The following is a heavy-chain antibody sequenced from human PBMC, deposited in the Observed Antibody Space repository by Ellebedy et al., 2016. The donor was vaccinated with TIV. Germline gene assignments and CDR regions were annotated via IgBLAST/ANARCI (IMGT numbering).Heavy chain of an antibody. D-gene: IGHD1-26*01. CDR1: GFTFDDYA. Sequence: GESLKISCAASGFTFDDYAMHWVRQAPGKGLEWVSLISGDGGSTYYADSVKGRFTISRDNSKNSLYLQMNSLRTEDTALYYCAKVHSGSYLGRYYFDYWGQGTLVTVSS. CDR3: AKVHSGSYLGRYYFDY. J-gene: IGHJ4*02. CDR2: ISGDGGST. V-gene: IGHV3-43*02.